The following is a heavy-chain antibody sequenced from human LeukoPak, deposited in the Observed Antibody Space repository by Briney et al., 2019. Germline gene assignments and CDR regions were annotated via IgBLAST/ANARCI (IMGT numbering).Heavy chain of an antibody. Sequence: PGGSLRLSCAASGFTFDNYAMNWVRQAPGKGLEWVLGISGSGVNTYYADSVKGRFTISRDNSKNTLYLQLNSLRGEDTAIYYCARDTSHNYGAHAMDVWGQGTTVTVSS. V-gene: IGHV3-23*01. D-gene: IGHD4/OR15-4a*01. CDR2: ISGSGVNT. CDR3: ARDTSHNYGAHAMDV. CDR1: GFTFDNYA. J-gene: IGHJ6*02.